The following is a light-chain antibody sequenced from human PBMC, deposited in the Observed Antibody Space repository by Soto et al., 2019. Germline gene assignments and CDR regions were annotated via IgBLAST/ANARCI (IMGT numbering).Light chain of an antibody. CDR3: QTWGADFRV. CDR1: SGHTNYA. CDR2: LNSDGSH. Sequence: QSVLTQSPSASASLRASVTLTCTLSSGHTNYAIAWHQKQPEKGPRFLMKLNSDGSHNKGDGIPDRFSGSRSRAERYLTISSLQSEDEADYYCQTWGADFRVFGGGTKLTVL. V-gene: IGLV4-69*01. J-gene: IGLJ3*02.